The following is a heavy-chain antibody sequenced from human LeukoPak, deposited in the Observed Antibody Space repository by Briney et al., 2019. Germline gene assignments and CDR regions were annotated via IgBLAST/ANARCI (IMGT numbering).Heavy chain of an antibody. J-gene: IGHJ4*02. CDR1: GFTFKSYG. CDR3: ANSGLNRFDY. D-gene: IGHD2-15*01. Sequence: GGSLRLSCAASGFTFKSYGMHWVRQAPGKGLEWVAHIRFDESDKYYSDSVKGRFTISRDTSKNTLYLQMNSLRAEDTAVYYCANSGLNRFDYWGQGTLVTVSS. V-gene: IGHV3-30*02. CDR2: IRFDESDK.